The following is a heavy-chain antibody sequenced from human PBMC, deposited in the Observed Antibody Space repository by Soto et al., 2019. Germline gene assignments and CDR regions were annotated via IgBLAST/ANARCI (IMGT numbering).Heavy chain of an antibody. D-gene: IGHD3-3*01. J-gene: IGHJ4*02. V-gene: IGHV4-30-4*01. CDR3: ARARRITIFALVTPSPDY. Sequence: PSETLSLTCTVSGGSISSGDYYWSWIRQPPGKGLECVGYIYYSGSTYYNPSLKSRVTISVDTSKNQFSLKLSSVTAADTAVYYCARARRITIFALVTPSPDYRGQGALVX. CDR1: GGSISSGDYY. CDR2: IYYSGST.